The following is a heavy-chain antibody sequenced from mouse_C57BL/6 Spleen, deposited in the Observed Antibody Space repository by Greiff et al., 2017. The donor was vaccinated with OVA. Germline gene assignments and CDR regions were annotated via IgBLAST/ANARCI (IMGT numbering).Heavy chain of an antibody. CDR1: GYTFTDYH. D-gene: IGHD4-1*01. V-gene: IGHV1-18*01. CDR3: ASLGRFAY. CDR2: INPNNGGT. Sequence: EVQLQQSGPELVKPGASVKIPCKASGYTFTDYHMDWVKQSPGKSLEWIGDINPNNGGTIYNQKFKGKATLTVDKSSSTAYMELRSLTSEDTAVYYCASLGRFAYWGQGTLVTVSA. J-gene: IGHJ3*01.